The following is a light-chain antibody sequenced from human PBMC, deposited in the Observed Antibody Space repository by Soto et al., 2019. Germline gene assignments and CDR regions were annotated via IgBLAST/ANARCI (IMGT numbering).Light chain of an antibody. CDR1: SSDVGGYDY. CDR2: EVS. J-gene: IGLJ1*01. CDR3: SSYSLSTAYL. Sequence: QSALTQPASVSGSPGQSITISCTGTSSDVGGYDYVSCYQIHPGKAPKLMVFEVSNRPSGVSYRFSGSKSGNTASLTISGLQAEDEADYFCSSYSLSTAYLFGTGTKVTVL. V-gene: IGLV2-14*01.